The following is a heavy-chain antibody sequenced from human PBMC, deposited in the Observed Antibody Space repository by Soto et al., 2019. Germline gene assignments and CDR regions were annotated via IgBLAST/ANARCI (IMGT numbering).Heavy chain of an antibody. J-gene: IGHJ5*02. CDR3: ARYVVVASVGWYDT. CDR1: GYSFTSYW. Sequence: EASLKSSCKGSGYSFTSYWIGWVRQMPGKGLEWMGIIYPGDSDTRYSPSFQGQVTISADKSISTAYLQWSSLKASDTAMYYCARYVVVASVGWYDTRGQGTVGTVSS. D-gene: IGHD2-15*01. CDR2: IYPGDSDT. V-gene: IGHV5-51*01.